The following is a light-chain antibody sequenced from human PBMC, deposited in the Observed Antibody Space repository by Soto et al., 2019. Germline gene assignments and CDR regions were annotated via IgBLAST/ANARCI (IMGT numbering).Light chain of an antibody. CDR3: QQYNSYWT. CDR2: DAS. Sequence: DIQMTQSPSTLSASVGDRVTITCRASQGVVRWLAWYQQKPGKAPKLLIYDASSLESGVPSRFSGSGSGTEFTLTISSLQPDDFATYYCQQYNSYWTFGQGTKVDIK. J-gene: IGKJ1*01. CDR1: QGVVRW. V-gene: IGKV1-5*01.